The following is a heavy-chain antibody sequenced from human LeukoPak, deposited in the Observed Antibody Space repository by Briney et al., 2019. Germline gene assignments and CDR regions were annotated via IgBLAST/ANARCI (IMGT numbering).Heavy chain of an antibody. J-gene: IGHJ4*02. V-gene: IGHV3-30*19. CDR1: GFTFSSYG. CDR2: IWYDGSNK. D-gene: IGHD6-19*01. Sequence: GGSLRLSCAASGFTFSSYGMHWVRQAPGKGLEWVAVIWYDGSNKYYADSVKGRFTISRDNSKDTLYLQMNSLRAEDTAVYYCARVPPWQWLGGFDYWGQGTLVTVSS. CDR3: ARVPPWQWLGGFDY.